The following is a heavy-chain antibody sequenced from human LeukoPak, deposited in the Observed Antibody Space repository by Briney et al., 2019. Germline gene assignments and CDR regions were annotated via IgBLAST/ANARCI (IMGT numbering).Heavy chain of an antibody. D-gene: IGHD1-7*01. V-gene: IGHV1-18*01. J-gene: IGHJ3*02. CDR3: ARWNYGPRPEEAHAFDI. CDR1: GYTFTSYG. Sequence: ASVKVSCKASGYTFTSYGISWVRQAPGQGLEWMGWISAYNGNTNYAQKLQGRVTMTTDTSTSTAYMELRSMRSDDTAVYYCARWNYGPRPEEAHAFDIWGQGTMVTVSS. CDR2: ISAYNGNT.